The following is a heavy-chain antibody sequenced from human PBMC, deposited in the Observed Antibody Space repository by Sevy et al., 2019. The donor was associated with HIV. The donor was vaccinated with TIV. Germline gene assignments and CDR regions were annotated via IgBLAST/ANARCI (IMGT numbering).Heavy chain of an antibody. CDR1: GFSCSTYW. CDR3: VREGLGGFSYSLDC. V-gene: IGHV3-7*01. D-gene: IGHD3-16*01. CDR2: MNQDGTER. J-gene: IGHJ4*02. Sequence: GGSLRLSCAASGFSCSTYWMTWVRQAPGKGLEWVATMNQDGTERDHVDSVKGRFTISRDNTKTSLFLQMNSLSAEDTGVYYCVREGLGGFSYSLDCWGQGTLVTVSS.